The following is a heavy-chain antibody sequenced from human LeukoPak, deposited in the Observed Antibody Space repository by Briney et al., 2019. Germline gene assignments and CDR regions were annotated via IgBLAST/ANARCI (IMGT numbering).Heavy chain of an antibody. CDR3: ARDTIFGVVITYYFDY. V-gene: IGHV1-46*01. D-gene: IGHD3-3*01. CDR2: INPSGGNT. J-gene: IGHJ4*02. Sequence: ASVKVSCKASGYTFPSYYMHWVRQAPGQGLEWMGVINPSGGNTNSAQKFQGRVTMTRDTSISTAYMELSRLRSDDTAVYYCARDTIFGVVITYYFDYWGQGTLVTVSS. CDR1: GYTFPSYY.